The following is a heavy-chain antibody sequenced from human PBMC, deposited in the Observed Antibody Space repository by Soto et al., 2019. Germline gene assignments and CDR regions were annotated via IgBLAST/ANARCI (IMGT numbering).Heavy chain of an antibody. Sequence: GGSLRLSCAASGFTFSNAWMSGVRQAPGKGLEWVGRIKSKTDGGTTDYAAPVKGRFTISRDDSKNTLYLQMNSLKTEDTAVYYCTTDSIAVAASGVFDYWGQGTLVTVSS. V-gene: IGHV3-15*01. D-gene: IGHD6-19*01. CDR2: IKSKTDGGTT. CDR3: TTDSIAVAASGVFDY. J-gene: IGHJ4*02. CDR1: GFTFSNAW.